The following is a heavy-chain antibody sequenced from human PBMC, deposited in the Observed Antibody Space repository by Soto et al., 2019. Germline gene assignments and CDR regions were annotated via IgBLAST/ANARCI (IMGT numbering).Heavy chain of an antibody. CDR2: INAKNGGT. CDR3: ARSNCPDRNGYTEGTPS. CDR1: SFTVIDFY. D-gene: IGHD3-16*01. Sequence: ALVKVSCKASSFTVIDFYIHWLRQAPGQGLEWMGWINAKNGGTRYAEKFQDRVTLTRDRSVRTAYLELQRLRSYDTAVYYCARSNCPDRNGYTEGTPSWGQGTQGPVSS. J-gene: IGHJ1*01. V-gene: IGHV1-2*02.